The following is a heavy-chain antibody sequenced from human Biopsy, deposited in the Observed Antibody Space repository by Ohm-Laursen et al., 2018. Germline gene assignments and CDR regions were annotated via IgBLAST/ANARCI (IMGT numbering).Heavy chain of an antibody. CDR2: IIPILGTV. D-gene: IGHD3-10*01. J-gene: IGHJ6*02. Sequence: GASVKVSCKSSGDTFTTSAISWVRQVPGQGLDWMGRIIPILGTVDYGQNFQGRVTIRADTSTTFLELTSLRYDDTAVYYCASGNIGGVGLDVWGLGTTATVSS. V-gene: IGHV1-69*04. CDR1: GDTFTTSA. CDR3: ASGNIGGVGLDV.